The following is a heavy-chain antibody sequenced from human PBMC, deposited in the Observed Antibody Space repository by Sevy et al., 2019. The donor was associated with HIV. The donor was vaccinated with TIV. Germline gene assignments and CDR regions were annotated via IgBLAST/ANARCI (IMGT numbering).Heavy chain of an antibody. CDR1: GFTFSHYW. Sequence: GGSLRLSCAASGFTFSHYWMTWVRQAPGKGPEWVANIKGDGSEKYYVDSVRGRFTISRDNAKNSLYLQMYSLRGEDTALYYCARDCNSATCLWGLDVWGQGTTVTVSS. V-gene: IGHV3-7*03. CDR3: ARDCNSATCLWGLDV. CDR2: IKGDGSEK. J-gene: IGHJ6*02. D-gene: IGHD1-26*01.